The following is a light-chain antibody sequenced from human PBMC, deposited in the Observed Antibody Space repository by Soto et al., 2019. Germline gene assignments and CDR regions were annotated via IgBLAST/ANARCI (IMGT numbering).Light chain of an antibody. V-gene: IGKV1-5*03. J-gene: IGKJ1*01. Sequence: DIQMTQSPLTLSASVGDRVTITCRASQYISMSLAWHQQKPGKAPKPLLYKGASLESGAPSRFSGSGSGTEFTLTISSLLPDDFATYYCQQYRYFPWTFGQGTKVEIK. CDR1: QYISMS. CDR3: QQYRYFPWT. CDR2: KGA.